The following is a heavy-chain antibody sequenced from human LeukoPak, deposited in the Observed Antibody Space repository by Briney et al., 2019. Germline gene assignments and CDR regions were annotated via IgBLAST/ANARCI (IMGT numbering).Heavy chain of an antibody. CDR3: ARRYSTTTWYYFDY. CDR1: GGSISSSSHR. Sequence: SETLSLTCAVSGGSISSSSHRWGWIRRPPGKGLEWIASMSSSGSTNYNPSLQSRATISVDTSKNQFSLRLSSVTAADTAVYYCARRYSTTTWYYFDYWGQGTLVTVSS. J-gene: IGHJ4*02. D-gene: IGHD2-8*01. CDR2: MSSSGST. V-gene: IGHV4-39*01.